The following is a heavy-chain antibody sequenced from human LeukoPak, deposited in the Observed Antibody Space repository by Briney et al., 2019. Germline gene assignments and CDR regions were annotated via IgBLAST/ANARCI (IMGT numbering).Heavy chain of an antibody. CDR2: IIPIFGTA. J-gene: IGHJ4*02. Sequence: SVKVSCKASGGTFSSYAISWVRQGPGQGLEWMGGIIPIFGTANYAQKFQGRVTITADESTSTAYMELSSLRSEDTAVYYCARDGHYYDFWSGTGRYFDYWGQGTLVTVSS. CDR1: GGTFSSYA. CDR3: ARDGHYYDFWSGTGRYFDY. V-gene: IGHV1-69*13. D-gene: IGHD3-3*01.